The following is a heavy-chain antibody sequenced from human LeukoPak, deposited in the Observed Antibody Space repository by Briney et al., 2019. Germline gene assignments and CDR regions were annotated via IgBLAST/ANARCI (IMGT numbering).Heavy chain of an antibody. CDR2: IRYDGNNK. V-gene: IGHV3-30*02. Sequence: GGSLRLSCAASGFNFSSYGMHWVRQAPGKGLEWVAFIRYDGNNKYYADSVKGRFTISRDNSNNTLYLQMNSLRAEDTAVYYCARSRRRELLGTYFDYWGQGTLVTVSS. D-gene: IGHD1-26*01. CDR1: GFNFSSYG. J-gene: IGHJ4*02. CDR3: ARSRRRELLGTYFDY.